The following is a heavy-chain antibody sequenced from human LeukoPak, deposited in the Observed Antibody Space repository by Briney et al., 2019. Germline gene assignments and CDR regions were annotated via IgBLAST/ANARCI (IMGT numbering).Heavy chain of an antibody. J-gene: IGHJ4*02. Sequence: GGSLRLSCAASGFTFSSYGMSWVRQAPGKGLEWVSAISGSGGSTYYADSVKGRFTISRDNSKNTLYLQMNSLRAEDTAVYYCAKEYYDFWSGYPHDYWGQGTLVTISS. D-gene: IGHD3-3*01. CDR2: ISGSGGST. CDR3: AKEYYDFWSGYPHDY. CDR1: GFTFSSYG. V-gene: IGHV3-23*01.